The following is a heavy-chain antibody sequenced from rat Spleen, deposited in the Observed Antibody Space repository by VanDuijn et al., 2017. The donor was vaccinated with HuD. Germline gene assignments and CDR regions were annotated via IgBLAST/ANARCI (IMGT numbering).Heavy chain of an antibody. CDR1: GFTFSDFY. D-gene: IGHD1-9*01. V-gene: IGHV5-17*01. J-gene: IGHJ2*01. CDR3: ARPTTGIPFNY. CDR2: IIYDGSNT. Sequence: EVQLVESDGGLVQPGRSLKLSCATSGFTFSDFYMAWVRQAPKKGLEWVAAIIYDGSNTFYRDSVKGRFTISRDNAKSTLYLQMDSLRSEDTAIYYCARPTTGIPFNYWGQGVMVTVSS.